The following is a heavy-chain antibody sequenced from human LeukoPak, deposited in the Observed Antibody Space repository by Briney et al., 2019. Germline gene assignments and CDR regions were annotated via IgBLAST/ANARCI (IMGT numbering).Heavy chain of an antibody. J-gene: IGHJ4*02. V-gene: IGHV5-51*01. CDR1: GCTFTTSW. CDR3: ALVFYSHYGLGF. Sequence: GESLKISFKASGCTFTTSWIGWVRRMPGKGREWMGIIYPSDSDTRYSPSFQGQVTISADKSITTAFLQWSSVKASDTAMYYCALVFYSHYGLGFWGQGTLVTVSS. CDR2: IYPSDSDT. D-gene: IGHD4-11*01.